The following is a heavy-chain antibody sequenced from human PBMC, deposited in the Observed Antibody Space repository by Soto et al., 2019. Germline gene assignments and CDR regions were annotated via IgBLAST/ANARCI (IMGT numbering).Heavy chain of an antibody. J-gene: IGHJ4*02. CDR3: ARQDYDFWSGYLPLYDY. Sequence: PSDTLSLTCAYYCGSFIGYYWSWIRQPPGKGLEWIGEINHSGSTNYNPSLKSRVTISVDTSKNQFSLKLSSVTAADTAVYYCARQDYDFWSGYLPLYDYWGQGTLVTVSS. CDR2: INHSGST. D-gene: IGHD3-3*01. CDR1: CGSFIGYY. V-gene: IGHV4-34*01.